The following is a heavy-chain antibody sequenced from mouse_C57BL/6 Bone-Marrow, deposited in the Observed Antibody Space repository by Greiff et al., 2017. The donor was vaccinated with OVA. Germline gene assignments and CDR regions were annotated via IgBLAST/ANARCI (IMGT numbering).Heavy chain of an antibody. J-gene: IGHJ1*03. V-gene: IGHV1-81*01. CDR3: ARGTTVVATDFDV. CDR2: IYPRSGNT. D-gene: IGHD1-1*01. Sequence: QVQLQQSGAELARPGASVKLSCKASGYTFTSYGISWVKQRTGQGLEWIGEIYPRSGNTYYNEKFKGKATLTADKSSSTAYMELRSLTSEDSAVYLCARGTTVVATDFDVWGTGTTVTVSS. CDR1: GYTFTSYG.